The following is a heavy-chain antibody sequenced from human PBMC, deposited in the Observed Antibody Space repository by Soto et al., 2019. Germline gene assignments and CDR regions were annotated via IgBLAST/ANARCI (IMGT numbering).Heavy chain of an antibody. V-gene: IGHV1-46*03. J-gene: IGHJ3*02. CDR3: ARVKGIAVAGNHSGAFDI. CDR1: GYTFTSYY. CDR2: INPSGGST. Sequence: ASVKVSCKASGYTFTSYYMHWVRLAPGQGLEWMGIINPSGGSTSYAQKFQGRVTMTRDTSTSTVYMELSSLRSEDTAVYYCARVKGIAVAGNHSGAFDIWGQGTMVTVSS. D-gene: IGHD6-19*01.